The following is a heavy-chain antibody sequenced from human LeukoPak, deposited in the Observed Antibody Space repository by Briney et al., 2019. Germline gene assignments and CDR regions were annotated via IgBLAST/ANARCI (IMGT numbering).Heavy chain of an antibody. CDR3: AKEVYHDSSAYSDY. J-gene: IGHJ4*02. CDR1: GFTFSSYG. V-gene: IGHV3-30*18. Sequence: GGSLRLSCAASGFTFSSYGMHWVRQAPGKGLEWVAVISYDGDNKYYADSVKGRFTISRDNSKNTLFLQMNSLRTEDTAVYYCAKEVYHDSSAYSDYWGQGTLVTVSS. CDR2: ISYDGDNK. D-gene: IGHD3-22*01.